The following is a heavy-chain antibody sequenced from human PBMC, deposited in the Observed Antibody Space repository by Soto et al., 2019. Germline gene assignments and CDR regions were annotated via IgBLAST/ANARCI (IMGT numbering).Heavy chain of an antibody. D-gene: IGHD6-19*01. Sequence: GGSLRLSCAASGSTFRLYWMYWVRQAPGKGLVLVSRINSDGSTTDYADSVRGRFTVSRDNAKNTLFLQMNSLRVDDSAVYYCARGKPRGLVPLDSWGQGT. CDR3: ARGKPRGLVPLDS. J-gene: IGHJ4*02. V-gene: IGHV3-74*01. CDR1: GSTFRLYW. CDR2: INSDGSTT.